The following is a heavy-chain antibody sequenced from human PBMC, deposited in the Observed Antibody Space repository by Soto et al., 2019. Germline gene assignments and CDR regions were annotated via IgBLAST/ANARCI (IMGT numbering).Heavy chain of an antibody. Sequence: QVQLQESGPGLVKPSETLSLTCTVSGGSISSYYWSWIRQPPGKGLEWLGYIYYRGSTNYNPSLKSRVTISVDTSKNQFSLKLSSVTAADTAVYYCASTLASYSSSSIPYWYFDLWGRGTLVTVSS. J-gene: IGHJ2*01. CDR2: IYYRGST. V-gene: IGHV4-59*01. CDR3: ASTLASYSSSSIPYWYFDL. D-gene: IGHD6-6*01. CDR1: GGSISSYY.